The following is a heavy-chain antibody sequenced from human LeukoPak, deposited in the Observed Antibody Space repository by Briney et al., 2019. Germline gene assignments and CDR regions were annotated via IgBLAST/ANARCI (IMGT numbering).Heavy chain of an antibody. Sequence: GGSLRLSCAASGFTFTSYALHWVRQAPGKGLEWVAFISYDGSNKFYADSVKGRFTISRDSSKNTLYLQTNSLRAEDTAVYYCAKDGSGEVDYFDYWGQGTLVTVSS. J-gene: IGHJ4*02. CDR2: ISYDGSNK. V-gene: IGHV3-30*18. CDR3: AKDGSGEVDYFDY. D-gene: IGHD2-15*01. CDR1: GFTFTSYA.